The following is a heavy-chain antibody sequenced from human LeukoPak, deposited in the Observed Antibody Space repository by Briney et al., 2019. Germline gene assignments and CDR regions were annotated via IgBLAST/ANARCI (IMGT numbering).Heavy chain of an antibody. CDR3: AREGYEDAFDV. CDR1: GFSFSSYW. CDR2: IKTDRSRT. Sequence: GGSLRLSCAGSGFSFSSYWMHWVRQAPGKGLVWVSRIKTDRSRTNYADSVKGRFTISRDNAKNTLYLQMNSPRAEDTAVYYCAREGYEDAFDVWGQGTMVTVSS. J-gene: IGHJ3*01. V-gene: IGHV3-74*01. D-gene: IGHD3-3*01.